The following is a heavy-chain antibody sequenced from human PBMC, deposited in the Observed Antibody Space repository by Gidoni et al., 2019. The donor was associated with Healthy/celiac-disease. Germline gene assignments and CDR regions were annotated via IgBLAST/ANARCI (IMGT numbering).Heavy chain of an antibody. Sequence: QVQLVQSGAEVKKPGSSVKVSCKASGGTFSSYAISWVRQAPGQGLEWMGGIIPILGTANYAQKFQGRVTITADESTSTAYMELSSLRSEDTAVYYCARSYCSSTSCPYYYYGMDVWGQGTTVTVSS. CDR1: GGTFSSYA. CDR3: ARSYCSSTSCPYYYYGMDV. V-gene: IGHV1-69*01. CDR2: IIPILGTA. D-gene: IGHD2-2*01. J-gene: IGHJ6*02.